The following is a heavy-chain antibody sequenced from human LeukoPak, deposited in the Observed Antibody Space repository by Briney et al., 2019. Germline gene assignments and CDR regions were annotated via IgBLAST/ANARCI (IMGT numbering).Heavy chain of an antibody. CDR3: ARDLAGTVGY. CDR1: GFTFSDYF. V-gene: IGHV3-69-1*02. Sequence: GGSLRLSCAASGFTFSDYFMYWVRQAPGKGLEWVSSISSSRTIYDADSVKGRFTISRDNAKNSLSLQMISLRAEATAVYYCARDLAGTVGYWGQGTLVTVSS. D-gene: IGHD6-19*01. CDR2: ISSSRTI. J-gene: IGHJ4*02.